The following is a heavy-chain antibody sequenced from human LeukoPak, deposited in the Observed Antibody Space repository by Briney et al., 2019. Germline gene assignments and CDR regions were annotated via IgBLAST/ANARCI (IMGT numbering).Heavy chain of an antibody. J-gene: IGHJ4*02. CDR2: IHHSGRS. V-gene: IGHV4-31*03. D-gene: IGHD3-10*01. CDR3: ARGGNRFGGFYFDY. Sequence: KSSQTLSLTCTVSADSLSSGGHYWAWIRQFPGKGLESIGFIHHSGRSRHNPSLKDRVAISVDTSRKQFALKLSSVTAADTAMYYCARGGNRFGGFYFDYWGQGIQVTVSS. CDR1: ADSLSSGGHY.